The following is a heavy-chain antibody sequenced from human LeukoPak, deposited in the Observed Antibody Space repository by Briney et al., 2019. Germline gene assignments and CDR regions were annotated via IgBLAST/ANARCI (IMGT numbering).Heavy chain of an antibody. CDR2: LYYSGTP. J-gene: IGHJ4*02. Sequence: PSETLSLTCPVSGVSITSGKFYWGWIRQPPGKGLEWIGSLYYSGTPHYNPSLESRVAMSLATSENHFSLSLTSVTAADTAIYYCVRGIPVSGPYYFDSWGQGTLVTVSS. CDR1: GVSITSGKFY. CDR3: VRGIPVSGPYYFDS. V-gene: IGHV4-39*02. D-gene: IGHD5/OR15-5a*01.